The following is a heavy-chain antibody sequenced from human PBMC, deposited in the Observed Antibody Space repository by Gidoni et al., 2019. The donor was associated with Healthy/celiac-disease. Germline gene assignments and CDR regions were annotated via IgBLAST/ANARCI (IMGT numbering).Heavy chain of an antibody. D-gene: IGHD1-26*01. V-gene: IGHV3-15*01. CDR2: IKSKTDGGTT. J-gene: IGHJ4*02. CDR3: TTVGGSYRYYFDY. CDR1: GFTFSNAW. Sequence: EVQLVESGGGLVKPGGSLRLSCSASGFTFSNAWMSWVRQAPGKGLEWVGRIKSKTDGGTTDYAAPVKGRFTISRDDSKNTLYLQMNSLKTEDTAVYYCTTVGGSYRYYFDYWGQGTLVTVSS.